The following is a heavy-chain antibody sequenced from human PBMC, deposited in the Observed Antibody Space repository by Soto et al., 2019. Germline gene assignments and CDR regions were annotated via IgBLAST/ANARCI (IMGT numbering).Heavy chain of an antibody. CDR2: FDPEDGET. J-gene: IGHJ6*02. Sequence: ASVKVSCKVSGYTLTELSMHWVRQAPGEGLEWMGGFDPEDGETIYAQKFQGRVTMTEDTSTDTAYMELSSLRSEDTAVYYCATTTGILTGYYRPPSYYYGMDVWGQGTTVTVSS. D-gene: IGHD3-9*01. V-gene: IGHV1-24*01. CDR1: GYTLTELS. CDR3: ATTTGILTGYYRPPSYYYGMDV.